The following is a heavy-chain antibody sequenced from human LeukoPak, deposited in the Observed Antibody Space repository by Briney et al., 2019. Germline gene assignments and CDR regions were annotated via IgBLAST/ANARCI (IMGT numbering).Heavy chain of an antibody. D-gene: IGHD3-10*01. V-gene: IGHV1-2*02. CDR1: GYTFTGYY. CDR2: INPNSGGT. Sequence: GASVKVSCKASGYTFTGYYMHWVRQAPGQGLEWMGWINPNSGGTNYAQKFQGRVTMTRDTSISTACMELSRLRSDDTAVYYCAREVMVRGIDWGQGTLVTVSS. J-gene: IGHJ4*02. CDR3: AREVMVRGID.